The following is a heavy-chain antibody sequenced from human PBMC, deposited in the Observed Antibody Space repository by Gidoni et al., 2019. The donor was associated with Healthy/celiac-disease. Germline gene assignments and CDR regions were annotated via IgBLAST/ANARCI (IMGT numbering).Heavy chain of an antibody. Sequence: QVQLVESGGGVVQPGRSLRLSCAASGFTFSSYGMHWVRQAPGKGLEWVAVISYDGSNKYYADSVKGRFTISRDNSKNTLYLQMNSLRAEDTAVYYCAKDRVVTVPYYYYGMDVWGQGTTVTVSS. CDR1: GFTFSSYG. J-gene: IGHJ6*02. CDR3: AKDRVVTVPYYYYGMDV. V-gene: IGHV3-30*18. D-gene: IGHD2-21*02. CDR2: ISYDGSNK.